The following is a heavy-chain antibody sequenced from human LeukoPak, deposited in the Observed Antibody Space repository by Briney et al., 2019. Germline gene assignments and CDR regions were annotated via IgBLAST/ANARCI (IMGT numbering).Heavy chain of an antibody. CDR3: ARVPPPSRVAAAGRAWFDP. J-gene: IGHJ5*02. D-gene: IGHD6-13*01. V-gene: IGHV1-2*02. CDR1: GYTFTDHY. CDR2: MNPSDNGV. Sequence: ASVKVSCKASGYTFTDHYIHWVRQAPGQGLEWMGWMNPSDNGVIFAQKFQGRFAMTRDTSISTAYVEVTRLTSDDTAVYYCARVPPPSRVAAAGRAWFDPWGQGTLVTVSS.